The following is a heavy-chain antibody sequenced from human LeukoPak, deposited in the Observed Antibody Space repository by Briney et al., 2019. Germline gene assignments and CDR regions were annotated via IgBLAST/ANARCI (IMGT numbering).Heavy chain of an antibody. Sequence: ASVKVSCKASGGTFSSYAISWVRQAPGQGLERMGGIIPIFGTANYAQKFQGRVTITADESTSTAYMELSSLRSEDTAVYYCARSSGYDFYYFDYWGQGTLVTVSS. CDR2: IIPIFGTA. CDR3: ARSSGYDFYYFDY. J-gene: IGHJ4*02. CDR1: GGTFSSYA. V-gene: IGHV1-69*13. D-gene: IGHD5-12*01.